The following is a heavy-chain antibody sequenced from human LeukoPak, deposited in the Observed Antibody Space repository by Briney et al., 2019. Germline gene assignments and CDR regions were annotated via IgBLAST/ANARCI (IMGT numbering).Heavy chain of an antibody. CDR2: ISGSGGST. Sequence: GGSLRLSCAASGFTFSSYAMSWVRQAPGKGLEWVSAISGSGGSTYYADSVRGRFTISRDNSKNTLYLQMSSLRAEDTAIYYCANALDGSGSYYKGSYWGQGTLVTVSS. J-gene: IGHJ4*02. D-gene: IGHD3-10*01. CDR3: ANALDGSGSYYKGSY. V-gene: IGHV3-23*01. CDR1: GFTFSSYA.